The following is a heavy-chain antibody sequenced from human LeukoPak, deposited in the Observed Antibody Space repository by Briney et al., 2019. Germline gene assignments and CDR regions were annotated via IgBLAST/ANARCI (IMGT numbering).Heavy chain of an antibody. CDR1: GFTFSTYW. CDR3: ARDTGYKVAFDI. V-gene: IGHV3-7*01. CDR2: IKEDGSDK. J-gene: IGHJ3*02. Sequence: GGSLRLSCAASGFTFSTYWMSWVRQAPGRGLEWVANIKEDGSDKYYVDSVKGRFTISRDNAKNSLYLQMNSLRAEDTALYYCARDTGYKVAFDIWGQGTMVTVSS. D-gene: IGHD5-12*01.